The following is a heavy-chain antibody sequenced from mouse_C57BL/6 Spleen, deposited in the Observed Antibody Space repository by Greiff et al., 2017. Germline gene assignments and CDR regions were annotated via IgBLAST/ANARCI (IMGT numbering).Heavy chain of an antibody. V-gene: IGHV5-17*01. J-gene: IGHJ1*03. CDR1: GFTFSDYG. Sequence: EVKVVESGGGLVKPGGSLKLSCAASGFTFSDYGMHWVRQAPEKGLEWVAYISSGSSTIYYADTVKGRFTISRDNAKNTLFLQMTSLRSEDTAVYYCAGTKTSSNWYFDVWGTGTTVTVSS. CDR3: AGTKTSSNWYFDV. CDR2: ISSGSSTI. D-gene: IGHD1-1*01.